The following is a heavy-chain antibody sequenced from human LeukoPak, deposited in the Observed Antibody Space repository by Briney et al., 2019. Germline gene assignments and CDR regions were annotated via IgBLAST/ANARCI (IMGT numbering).Heavy chain of an antibody. V-gene: IGHV4-59*11. J-gene: IGHJ5*02. CDR2: IYYSGST. D-gene: IGHD3-22*01. CDR1: GGSFSGHY. CDR3: ARVFSTNYYDNRGWFDP. Sequence: PSETLSLTCAVYGGSFSGHYWSWVRQPPGKGLEWIGYIYYSGSTNYNPSLKSRVTISVDTSKNQFSLKLSSVTAADTAVYYCARVFSTNYYDNRGWFDPWGQGTLVTVSS.